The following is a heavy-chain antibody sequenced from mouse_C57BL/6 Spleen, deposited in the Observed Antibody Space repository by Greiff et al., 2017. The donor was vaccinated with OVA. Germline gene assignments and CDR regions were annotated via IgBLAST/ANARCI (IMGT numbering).Heavy chain of an antibody. CDR1: GFTFSDYG. V-gene: IGHV5-17*01. CDR2: ISSGSSTI. CDR3: ASGYYYGSGGAMDY. J-gene: IGHJ4*01. D-gene: IGHD1-1*01. Sequence: QRVESGGGLVKPGGSLKLSCAAPGFTFSDYGMHWVRQAPEKGLEWVAYISSGSSTIYYADTVKGRFTISRDNAKNTLFLQMTSLRSEDTAMYYCASGYYYGSGGAMDYWGQGTSVTVSS.